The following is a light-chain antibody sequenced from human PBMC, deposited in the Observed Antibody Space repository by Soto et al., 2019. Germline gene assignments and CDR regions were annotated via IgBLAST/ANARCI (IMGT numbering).Light chain of an antibody. V-gene: IGKV3-15*01. J-gene: IGKJ1*01. Sequence: VMTPSPATLSVSPGERATLSCTASQSINSNLAWYQQRPGQAPRLLIYGASTRATGIPARFSGSGSGTEFTLTISSLQSEEFAVYYCQQYNNWWTFGQGTKVEIK. CDR1: QSINSN. CDR3: QQYNNWWT. CDR2: GAS.